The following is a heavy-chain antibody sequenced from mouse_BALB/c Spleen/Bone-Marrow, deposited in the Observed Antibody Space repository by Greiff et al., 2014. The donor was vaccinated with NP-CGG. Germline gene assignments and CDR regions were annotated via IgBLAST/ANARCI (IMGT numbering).Heavy chain of an antibody. Sequence: VQLQQSGPGLVQPSQSLSTTCTVSGFSLTSSGVHWVRQSPGKGLEWLGVIWSGGSTDYNAAFISSLSISKDNSKSQVFLKMNSLQANDTAIYYCARTYYYGMDYWGQGTSVTVSS. CDR2: IWSGGST. J-gene: IGHJ4*01. V-gene: IGHV2-2*02. CDR3: ARTYYYGMDY. CDR1: GFSLTSSG.